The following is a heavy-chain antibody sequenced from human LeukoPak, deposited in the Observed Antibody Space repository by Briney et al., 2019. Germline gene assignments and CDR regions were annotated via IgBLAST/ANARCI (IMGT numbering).Heavy chain of an antibody. V-gene: IGHV1-69*05. Sequence: ASVKVSCKASGGTFSSYAISWVRQAPGQGLEWMGGIIPIFGTANYAQKFQGRVTITTDESTSTAYMELSSLRSEDTAVYYCARFDSSGYYEPGAFDIWGKGTTVTVSS. CDR2: IIPIFGTA. D-gene: IGHD3-22*01. J-gene: IGHJ6*04. CDR1: GGTFSSYA. CDR3: ARFDSSGYYEPGAFDI.